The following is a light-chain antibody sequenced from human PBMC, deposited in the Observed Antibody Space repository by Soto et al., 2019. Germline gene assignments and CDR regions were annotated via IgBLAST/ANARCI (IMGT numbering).Light chain of an antibody. CDR1: QSVSSN. Sequence: ERVMTQSPATLSVSQGERATLSCRASQSVSSNLAWYQQKPGQAPRLLIYGASTRATGIPARFSGSGSGTEFTLTISSLQSEDFAVYYCQQYNNWPLTFGGGTKVDIK. J-gene: IGKJ4*01. CDR3: QQYNNWPLT. V-gene: IGKV3-15*01. CDR2: GAS.